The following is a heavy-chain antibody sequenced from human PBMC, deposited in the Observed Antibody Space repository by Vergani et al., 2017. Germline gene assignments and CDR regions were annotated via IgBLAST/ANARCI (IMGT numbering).Heavy chain of an antibody. J-gene: IGHJ6*03. D-gene: IGHD4-11*01. Sequence: EVQLVESGGVVVQPGGSLRLSCAASGFTFDDYTMHWVRQAPGKGLEWVSLISWDGGSTYYADSVKGRFTISRDNSKNSLYLQMNSLRTEDTALYYCAKGGYSNYGGGIPPSTSYYYYYMDVWGKGTTVTVSS. CDR2: ISWDGGST. V-gene: IGHV3-43*01. CDR3: AKGGYSNYGGGIPPSTSYYYYYMDV. CDR1: GFTFDDYT.